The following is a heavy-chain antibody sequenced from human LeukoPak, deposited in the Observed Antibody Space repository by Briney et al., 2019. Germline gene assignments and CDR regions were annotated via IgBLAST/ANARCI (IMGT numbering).Heavy chain of an antibody. CDR1: GYTFTNYA. CDR3: AREGRSGSSWFLAN. D-gene: IGHD6-13*01. J-gene: IGHJ4*02. CDR2: INTNTGNP. Sequence: ASVKVSCKASGYTFTNYAVNWVRQAPGQGLEWMGWINTNTGNPTYAQGCTGRFVFSLDTSVSTAYLQINSLKAEDTAVYYCAREGRSGSSWFLANWGQGVLVTVSS. V-gene: IGHV7-4-1*02.